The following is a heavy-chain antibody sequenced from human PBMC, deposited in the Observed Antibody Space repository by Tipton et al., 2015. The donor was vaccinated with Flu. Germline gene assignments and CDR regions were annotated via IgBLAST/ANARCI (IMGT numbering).Heavy chain of an antibody. J-gene: IGHJ6*02. CDR1: GYTFTGYY. CDR2: INPNSGGT. Sequence: QVQLVQSGAEVKKPGASVKASCKASGYTFTGYYMHWVRQAPGQGLEWMGWINPNSGGTNYAQKFQGRVTMTRDTSISTAYMELSRLRSDDPAVYYCARGSIVVVPAAKGYGMDVWGQGTTVTVSS. CDR3: ARGSIVVVPAAKGYGMDV. V-gene: IGHV1-2*02. D-gene: IGHD2-2*01.